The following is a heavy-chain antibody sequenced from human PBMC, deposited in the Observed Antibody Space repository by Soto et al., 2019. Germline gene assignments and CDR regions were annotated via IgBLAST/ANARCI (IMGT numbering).Heavy chain of an antibody. Sequence: QVQLVQSGAEVKKPGSSVKVSCKASGGTFSSYTISWVRQAPGQGLEWMGRIIPILGIANYAQKFQGRVTITADKSTSTAYMELSRLRSEDTAVYYCARDPGYGDYLHAFDICGQGTMVTVSS. CDR3: ARDPGYGDYLHAFDI. CDR2: IIPILGIA. D-gene: IGHD4-17*01. J-gene: IGHJ3*02. CDR1: GGTFSSYT. V-gene: IGHV1-69*08.